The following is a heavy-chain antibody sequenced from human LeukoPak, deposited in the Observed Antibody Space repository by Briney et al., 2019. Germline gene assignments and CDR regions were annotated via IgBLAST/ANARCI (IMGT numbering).Heavy chain of an antibody. CDR3: ARRERFVVVPAAIPGFDP. CDR2: IYYSGST. D-gene: IGHD2-2*01. J-gene: IGHJ5*02. V-gene: IGHV4-39*01. Sequence: SETLSLTCTVSGGSISSSNYYWGWIRQPPGKGLEWIGSIYYSGSTYYNPSLKSRVTISVDTSKNQFSLKLSSVTAADTAVYYCARRERFVVVPAAIPGFDPWGQGTLVTVSS. CDR1: GGSISSSNYY.